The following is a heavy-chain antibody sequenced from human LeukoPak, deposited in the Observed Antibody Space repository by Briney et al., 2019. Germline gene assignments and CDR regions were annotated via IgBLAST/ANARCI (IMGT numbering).Heavy chain of an antibody. CDR1: GGPISSYY. J-gene: IGHJ4*02. CDR2: IYTSGST. Sequence: SETLSLTCTVSGGPISSYYWSWIRQPPGKGLEWIGYIYTSGSTNYNPSLKSRVTISVDTYKNQFSLKLSSVTAADTAVYYCARHADAVTTPFDYWGQGTLVTVSS. CDR3: ARHADAVTTPFDY. V-gene: IGHV4-4*09. D-gene: IGHD4-17*01.